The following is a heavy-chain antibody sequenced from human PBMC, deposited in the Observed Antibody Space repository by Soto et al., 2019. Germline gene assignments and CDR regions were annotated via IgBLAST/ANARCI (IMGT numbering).Heavy chain of an antibody. Sequence: QVQLVESGGGVVQPGRSLRLSCAASGFTFSSYGMHWVRQAPGKGLEWVAVISYDGSNKYYADSVKGRFTISRDNSKNTLYLQMNSLRAEDTAVYYCAKSSAAAVWGQGTLVTVSS. CDR3: AKSSAAAV. J-gene: IGHJ4*02. CDR2: ISYDGSNK. CDR1: GFTFSSYG. D-gene: IGHD6-13*01. V-gene: IGHV3-30*18.